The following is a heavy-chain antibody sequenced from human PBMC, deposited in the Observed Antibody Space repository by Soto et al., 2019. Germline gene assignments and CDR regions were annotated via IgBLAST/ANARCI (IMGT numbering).Heavy chain of an antibody. CDR3: TRDPDGDYDFDY. J-gene: IGHJ4*01. Sequence: GASVKVSCKASGYTFTSYGISWVRQAPGQGLEWMGWISTYKGDTNYAQKLRGRITMTTDTSTSTAYMELRSLRSDDTAVYYCTRDPDGDYDFDYWGHGTLVTVSS. CDR2: ISTYKGDT. V-gene: IGHV1-18*01. CDR1: GYTFTSYG. D-gene: IGHD4-17*01.